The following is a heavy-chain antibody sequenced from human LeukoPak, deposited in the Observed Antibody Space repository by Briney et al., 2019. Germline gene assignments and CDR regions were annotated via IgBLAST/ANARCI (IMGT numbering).Heavy chain of an antibody. J-gene: IGHJ6*02. CDR3: ARDPRYDFWSGYQPPNGMDV. V-gene: IGHV4-61*01. D-gene: IGHD3-3*01. CDR2: IYYSGST. Sequence: SETLSLTCTVSGGSVSSGSYYWSWIRQPPGKGLEWIGYIYYSGSTNYNPSLKSRVTISVDTSKNQFSLKLSSVTAADTAVYYCARDPRYDFWSGYQPPNGMDVWGQGTTVTVSS. CDR1: GGSVSSGSYY.